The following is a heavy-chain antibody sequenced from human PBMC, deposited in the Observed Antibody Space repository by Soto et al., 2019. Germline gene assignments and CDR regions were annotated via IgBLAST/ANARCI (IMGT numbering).Heavy chain of an antibody. CDR1: GFTFSPYA. V-gene: IGHV3-30-3*01. Sequence: GVATRLPCSTSGFTFSPYALHWVLLLPVRGLEWVAVISSDGNTKYYADSVKGRFTVSRDSDNNTLFLQMTGLRPADTAVYFCVRAYGAVIADVDDWGQGTLVTVSS. J-gene: IGHJ4*02. CDR3: VRAYGAVIADVDD. CDR2: ISSDGNTK. D-gene: IGHD2-21*01.